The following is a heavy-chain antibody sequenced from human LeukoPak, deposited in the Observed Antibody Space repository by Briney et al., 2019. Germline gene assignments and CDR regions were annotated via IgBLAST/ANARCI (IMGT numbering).Heavy chain of an antibody. CDR3: GKRIFCRGWSYLYY. CDR1: GFTFSNSA. J-gene: IGHJ4*03. Sequence: GGSLRLSCAASGFTFSNSAMSWVRQAPGKGLEWVSTLSGSGITTYYADSVKGRFTISRDNSKNTLYLQMNSLRAEDTAVYYCGKRIFCRGWSYLYYWGHGTLVTVSS. CDR2: LSGSGITT. D-gene: IGHD3-3*01. V-gene: IGHV3-23*01.